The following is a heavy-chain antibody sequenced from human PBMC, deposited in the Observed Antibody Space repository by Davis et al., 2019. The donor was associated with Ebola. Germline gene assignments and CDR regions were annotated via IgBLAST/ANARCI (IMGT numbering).Heavy chain of an antibody. D-gene: IGHD3-16*01. J-gene: IGHJ5*02. Sequence: PSETLFFSCTVSGGPISSSSYYWGWICQPPGKGLEWIGSIYYSGSTYYNPSLKSRVTISVDTSKNQFSLKLSSVTAADTAGYYCARHRFSGGNWFDPWGQGTLVTVSS. CDR2: IYYSGST. CDR1: GGPISSSSYY. V-gene: IGHV4-39*01. CDR3: ARHRFSGGNWFDP.